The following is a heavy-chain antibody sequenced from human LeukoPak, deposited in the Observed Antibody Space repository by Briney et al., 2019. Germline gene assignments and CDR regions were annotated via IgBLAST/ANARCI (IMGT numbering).Heavy chain of an antibody. D-gene: IGHD6-13*01. V-gene: IGHV3-15*01. J-gene: IGHJ4*02. CDR3: TTGPSIAAAQVVDY. Sequence: PGGSLRLSCAASGFTFSSYGMHWVRQAPGKGLEWVGRIKSKTDGGTTDYAAPVKGRFTISRDDSKNTLYLQVNSLKTEDTAVYYCTTGPSIAAAQVVDYWGQGTLVTVSS. CDR1: GFTFSSYG. CDR2: IKSKTDGGTT.